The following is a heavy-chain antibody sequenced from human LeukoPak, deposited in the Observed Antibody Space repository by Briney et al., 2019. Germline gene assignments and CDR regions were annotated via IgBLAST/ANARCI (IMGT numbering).Heavy chain of an antibody. CDR2: ISGSGGST. Sequence: TGGSLRLSCAASGFTFSSYPMSWIRQAPGKGLEWVSAISGSGGSTDYADSVKGRFTISRDNSKNTLYLQMNSLRADDTAVYYCAKEVPRNYYIDYWGQGTLVTVSS. V-gene: IGHV3-23*01. D-gene: IGHD3-10*01. CDR1: GFTFSSYP. CDR3: AKEVPRNYYIDY. J-gene: IGHJ4*02.